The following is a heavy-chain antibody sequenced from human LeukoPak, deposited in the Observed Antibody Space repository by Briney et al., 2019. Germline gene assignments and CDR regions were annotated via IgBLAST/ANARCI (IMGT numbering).Heavy chain of an antibody. CDR2: INHSGST. Sequence: SETLSLTCAVYGGSFSGYYWSWIRQPPGKGLEWIGEINHSGSTNYNPSLKSRVTISVDTSTNQFSLKLSSVTAADTAVYYCARGWRYYGSGSYCWFDPWGQGTLVTVSS. CDR3: ARGWRYYGSGSYCWFDP. CDR1: GGSFSGYY. D-gene: IGHD3-10*01. J-gene: IGHJ5*02. V-gene: IGHV4-34*01.